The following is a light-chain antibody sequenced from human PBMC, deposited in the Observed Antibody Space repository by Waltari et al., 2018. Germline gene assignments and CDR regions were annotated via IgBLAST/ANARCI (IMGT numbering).Light chain of an antibody. V-gene: IGLV2-14*03. CDR2: DVS. CDR3: SSYTSTNTYV. Sequence: QQRHPGTAPKLRISDVSKLPSGVSKRFSGSKSDSTASLTSAGLQAEDEADYYCSSYTSTNTYVFGTGTEVTVL. J-gene: IGLJ1*01.